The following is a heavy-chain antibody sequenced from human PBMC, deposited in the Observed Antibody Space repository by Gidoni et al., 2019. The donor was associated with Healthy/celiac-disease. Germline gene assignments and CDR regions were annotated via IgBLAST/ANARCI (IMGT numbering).Heavy chain of an antibody. CDR3: AGGTYYYGSGSPAV. J-gene: IGHJ6*04. Sequence: EVQLVESGGGLVQPGGSLRLYCAASGLPFSSYSMNWVRRAPGKGLEWFSYISSSSSTIYYADSLKGRFIISRDNAKISLYLQMNSLRVEDTAVYYCAGGTYYYGSGSPAVWGKGTTVTVSS. CDR2: ISSSSSTI. CDR1: GLPFSSYS. V-gene: IGHV3-48*01. D-gene: IGHD3-10*01.